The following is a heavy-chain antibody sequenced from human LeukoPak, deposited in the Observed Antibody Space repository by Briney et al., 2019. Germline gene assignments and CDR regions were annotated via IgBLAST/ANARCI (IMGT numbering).Heavy chain of an antibody. CDR1: GFTFSSYA. CDR3: ARESYYDSSSDY. D-gene: IGHD3-22*01. J-gene: IGHJ4*02. Sequence: PGGSLRLSCAASGFTFSSYAMPWVRQAPGKGLEWVAVISYDGSNKYYADSVKGRFTISRDNSKNTLYLQMNSLRAEDTAVYYCARESYYDSSSDYWGQGTLVTVSS. CDR2: ISYDGSNK. V-gene: IGHV3-30-3*01.